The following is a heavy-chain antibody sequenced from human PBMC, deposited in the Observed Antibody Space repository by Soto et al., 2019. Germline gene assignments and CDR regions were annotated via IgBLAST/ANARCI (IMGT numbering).Heavy chain of an antibody. D-gene: IGHD5-12*01. J-gene: IGHJ4*02. CDR3: ARSRDGYNFVGDC. CDR1: GFTLSSYW. Sequence: EVQLVESGGGLVQPGGSLRLSCAASGFTLSSYWMHWVRQAPGKGLVWVSRINIDGSSTSYADSVKGRFTISRDNAKNPLYLQVNGLRAEDTAVYYCARSRDGYNFVGDCWGQGTLVTVSS. V-gene: IGHV3-74*01. CDR2: INIDGSST.